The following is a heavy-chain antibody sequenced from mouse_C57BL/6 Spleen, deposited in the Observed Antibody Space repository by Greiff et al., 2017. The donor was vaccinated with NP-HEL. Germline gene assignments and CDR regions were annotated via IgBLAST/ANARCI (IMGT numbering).Heavy chain of an antibody. CDR1: GYTFTDYY. D-gene: IGHD1-1*01. CDR3: AREVSDYYGSSFYYFDY. CDR2: INPYNGGT. J-gene: IGHJ2*01. Sequence: DVHLVESGPVLVKPGASVKMSCKASGYTFTDYYMNWVKQSHGKSLEWIGVINPYNGGTSYNQKFKGKATLTVDKSSSTAYMELNSLTSEDSAVYYCAREVSDYYGSSFYYFDYWGQGTTLTVSS. V-gene: IGHV1-19*01.